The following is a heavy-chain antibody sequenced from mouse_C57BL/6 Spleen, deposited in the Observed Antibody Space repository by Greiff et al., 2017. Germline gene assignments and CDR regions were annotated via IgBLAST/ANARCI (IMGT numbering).Heavy chain of an antibody. CDR3: AREVDY. CDR1: GYTFTSYG. V-gene: IGHV1-81*01. CDR2: IYPRSGNT. Sequence: VQGVESGAELARPGASVKLSCKASGYTFTSYGISWVKQRTGPGLEWIGKIYPRSGNTYYNEKFKGKATLTADKSSSTAYMERRSLTSEDSSVYFCAREVDYWGQGTTLTVSS. J-gene: IGHJ2*01.